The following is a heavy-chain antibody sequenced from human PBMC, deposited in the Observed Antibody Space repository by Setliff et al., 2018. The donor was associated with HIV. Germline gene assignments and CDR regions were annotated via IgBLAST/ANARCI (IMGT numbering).Heavy chain of an antibody. D-gene: IGHD1-26*01. V-gene: IGHV3-72*01. CDR3: ATVKWDLPYNPQFDY. CDR2: TRNKANSYTT. J-gene: IGHJ4*02. CDR1: GFTFSDHY. Sequence: GGSLRLSCAASGFTFSDHYMDWVRQAPGKGLEWVGRTRNKANSYTTEYAASVKGRFIISRDDSKSIAYLRMNSLKAEDTAVYYCATVKWDLPYNPQFDYWGQGTLVTVSS.